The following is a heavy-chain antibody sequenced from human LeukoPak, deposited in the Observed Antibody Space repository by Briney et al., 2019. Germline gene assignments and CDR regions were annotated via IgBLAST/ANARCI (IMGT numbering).Heavy chain of an antibody. D-gene: IGHD2-15*01. V-gene: IGHV3-23*01. CDR2: IFGSGGSP. CDR3: GKTTVGYSSGRYPGWPVDY. Sequence: GGSLRLSCAASGFTFNSYAMYWVRQAPGKGLEWISGIFGSGGSPHYADSVKGRFTISRDNSQEIVYLQLDSLRVEDTALYYCGKTTVGYSSGRYPGWPVDYWGQGALVTVSP. J-gene: IGHJ4*02. CDR1: GFTFNSYA.